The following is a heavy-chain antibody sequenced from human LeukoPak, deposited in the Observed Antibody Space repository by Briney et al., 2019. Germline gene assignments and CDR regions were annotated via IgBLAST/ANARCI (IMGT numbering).Heavy chain of an antibody. CDR3: ARSMSPNIYYFDY. J-gene: IGHJ4*02. Sequence: SQTLSLTCTVSGGSISSGSYYWSWIRQPAGKGLEWIGYIYYSGSTNYNPSLKSRVTISVDTSKNQFSLKLSSVTAADTAVYYCARSMSPNIYYFDYWGQGTLVTVSS. CDR2: IYYSGST. D-gene: IGHD2-8*01. CDR1: GGSISSGSYY. V-gene: IGHV4-61*10.